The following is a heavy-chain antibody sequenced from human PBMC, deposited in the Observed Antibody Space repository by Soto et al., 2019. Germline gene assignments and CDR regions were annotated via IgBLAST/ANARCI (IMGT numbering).Heavy chain of an antibody. CDR1: GGSISSSSYY. CDR2: IYYSGNT. J-gene: IGHJ4*02. Sequence: QLQLHESGPGLVKPSETLSLTCTVSGGSISSSSYYWGWIRQPPGKGLEWIGSIYYSGNTYYNPSLRSRVTISVDTSKNQFSLKLSSVTAADTAVYYCATQIEIGVLQRDYWGQGTLVTVSS. D-gene: IGHD3-10*01. CDR3: ATQIEIGVLQRDY. V-gene: IGHV4-39*01.